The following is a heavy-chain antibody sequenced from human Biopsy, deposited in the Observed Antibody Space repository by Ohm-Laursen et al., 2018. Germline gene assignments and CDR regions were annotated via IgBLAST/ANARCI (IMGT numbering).Heavy chain of an antibody. CDR2: INHRGRS. V-gene: IGHV4-39*07. CDR1: GGSITSRTHY. D-gene: IGHD1-26*01. Sequence: SETLSLTCTLSGGSITSRTHYWGWIRQTPGKGLEWIGEINHRGRSSYSPSLQSRVTISVDASKNQFSLNMKSVTAADTAVYFCAREGGGLLPIRLTDFWGPGMMVTVSS. J-gene: IGHJ4*02. CDR3: AREGGGLLPIRLTDF.